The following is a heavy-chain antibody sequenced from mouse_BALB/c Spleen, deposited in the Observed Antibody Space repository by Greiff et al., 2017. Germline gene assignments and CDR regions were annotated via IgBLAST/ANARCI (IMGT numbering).Heavy chain of an antibody. Sequence: VKLMESGPGLVQPSQSLSITCTVSGFSLTSYGVHWVRQSPGKGLEWLGVIWSGGSTDYKAAFKSRLSISKDNSKSQVFFKMNSLQANDTAIYYCARNALYGNYFDYWGQGTTLTVSS. CDR2: IWSGGST. CDR1: GFSLTSYG. J-gene: IGHJ2*01. CDR3: ARNALYGNYFDY. D-gene: IGHD2-1*01. V-gene: IGHV2-2*02.